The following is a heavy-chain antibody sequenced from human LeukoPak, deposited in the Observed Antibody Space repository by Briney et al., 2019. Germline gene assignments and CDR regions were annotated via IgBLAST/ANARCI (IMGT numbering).Heavy chain of an antibody. Sequence: PGGSLRLSCAASGFTFTSYSMNWVRQAPGKGLEWVSYISTSSGTICYADSVKGRFTISRDNAKNSLYLQMNSLRAEDTAVYYCARVVEMATIGGDYWGQGTLVTVSS. CDR3: ARVVEMATIGGDY. V-gene: IGHV3-48*01. D-gene: IGHD5-24*01. CDR2: ISTSSGTI. CDR1: GFTFTSYS. J-gene: IGHJ4*02.